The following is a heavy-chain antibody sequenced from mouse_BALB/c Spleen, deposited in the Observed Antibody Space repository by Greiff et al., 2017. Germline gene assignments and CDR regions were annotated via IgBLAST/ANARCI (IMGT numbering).Heavy chain of an antibody. Sequence: EVMLVESGGGLVQPGGSMKLSCVASGFTFSNYWMNWVRQSPEKGLEWVAEIRLKSNNYATHYAESVKGRFTISRDDSKSSVYLQMNNLRAEDTGIYYCTRAGDYAMDYWGQGTSVTVSS. V-gene: IGHV6-6*02. CDR3: TRAGDYAMDY. D-gene: IGHD4-1*01. J-gene: IGHJ4*01. CDR1: GFTFSNYW. CDR2: IRLKSNNYAT.